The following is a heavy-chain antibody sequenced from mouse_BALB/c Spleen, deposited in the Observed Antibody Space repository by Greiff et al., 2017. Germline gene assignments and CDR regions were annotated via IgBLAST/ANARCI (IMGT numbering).Heavy chain of an antibody. CDR2: INPDSSTI. CDR1: GFDFSRYW. J-gene: IGHJ4*01. D-gene: IGHD2-4*01. V-gene: IGHV4-1*02. Sequence: EVKLEESGGGLVQPGGSLKLSCAASGFDFSRYWMSWVRQAPGKGLEWIGEINPDSSTINYTPSLKDKFIISRDNAKNTLYLQMSKVRSEDTALYYCARNLYYDYDDYYAMDYWGQGTSVTVSS. CDR3: ARNLYYDYDDYYAMDY.